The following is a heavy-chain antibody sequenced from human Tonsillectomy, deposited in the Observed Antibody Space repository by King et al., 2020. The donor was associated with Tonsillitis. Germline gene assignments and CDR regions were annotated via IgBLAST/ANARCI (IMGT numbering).Heavy chain of an antibody. Sequence: VQLVESGGHLVQPGGSLRLSCAASGFTFSSYSMNWVRQAPGKGLEWVSYISSSSSTIYSADSVKGRFTISRDNAKNSLYLQMNSLRDVDTAVYYCARDQLGRYCSGGSCHDAFDIWGQGTMVTVSS. CDR1: GFTFSSYS. D-gene: IGHD2-15*01. V-gene: IGHV3-48*02. CDR3: ARDQLGRYCSGGSCHDAFDI. J-gene: IGHJ3*02. CDR2: ISSSSSTI.